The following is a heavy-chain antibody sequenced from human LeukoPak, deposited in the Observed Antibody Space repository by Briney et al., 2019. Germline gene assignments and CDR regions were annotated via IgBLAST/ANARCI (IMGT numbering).Heavy chain of an antibody. J-gene: IGHJ4*02. V-gene: IGHV3-30*03. Sequence: GGSLSLSFAASGFTFSSYGMHWVRQAPGKGLEWVAVISYDGSNKYYADSVKGRFTISRDNSKNTLYLQMNSLRAEDTAVYYCVGLQPWPYWGQGTLVTVSS. CDR1: GFTFSSYG. D-gene: IGHD5-18*01. CDR2: ISYDGSNK. CDR3: VGLQPWPY.